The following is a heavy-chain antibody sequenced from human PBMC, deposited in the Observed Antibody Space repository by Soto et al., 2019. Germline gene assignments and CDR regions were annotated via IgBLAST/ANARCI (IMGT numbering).Heavy chain of an antibody. Sequence: LKVACKASCYTFSSYGSSWVRQAPGQGLEWMGWISAYNGNTNYAQKLQGRVTMTTDTSTSTAYMELRSLRSDDTAVYYCARYGDYLYFDYWGQGTLVTVSS. CDR2: ISAYNGNT. CDR3: ARYGDYLYFDY. V-gene: IGHV1-18*01. J-gene: IGHJ4*02. D-gene: IGHD4-17*01. CDR1: CYTFSSYG.